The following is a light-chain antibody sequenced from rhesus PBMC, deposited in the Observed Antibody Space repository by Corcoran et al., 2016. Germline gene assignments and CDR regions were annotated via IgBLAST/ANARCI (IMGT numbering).Light chain of an antibody. V-gene: IGKV1-21*01. CDR3: QHYYSPPFP. CDR2: EAS. J-gene: IGKJ3*01. CDR1: QGITND. Sequence: DIQMTQSPSSLSASVGDRVTITCRAIQGITNDLAWYQQTPGETPKLLIYEASSLQSGIPSRFSGSGSGTDFTLTISILQSEDFATYYCQHYYSPPFPFGPVTKLDIK.